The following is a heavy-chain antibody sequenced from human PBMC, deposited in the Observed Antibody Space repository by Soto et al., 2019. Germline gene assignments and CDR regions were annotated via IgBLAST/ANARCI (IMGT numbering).Heavy chain of an antibody. Sequence: GGSLRLSCGGSGFTFSIYSMNWVRQAPGKGLEWVSYISSSSSTIYYADSVKGRFTISRDNAKNSLYLQMNSLRDEDTAVYYCARVGYYYDSSGYYPLPDYWGQGTLVTVSS. J-gene: IGHJ4*02. CDR3: ARVGYYYDSSGYYPLPDY. CDR2: ISSSSSTI. V-gene: IGHV3-48*02. D-gene: IGHD3-22*01. CDR1: GFTFSIYS.